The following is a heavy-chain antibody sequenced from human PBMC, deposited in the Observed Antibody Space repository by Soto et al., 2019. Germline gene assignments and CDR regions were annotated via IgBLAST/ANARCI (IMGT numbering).Heavy chain of an antibody. J-gene: IGHJ6*02. CDR1: VFTFRIFA. CDR3: ARGDREDIEEVVGVRPGEYSMDV. CDR2: ISYDGSRK. V-gene: IGHV3-30-3*01. Sequence: QVHLVESGGGVVQPGSSLRLCCAASVFTFRIFAMHWLRQSPGKGLEWVAVISYDGSRKADSVKGRFTVSRDNSWNTLYLLMNSLRAEDTAIYYCARGDREDIEEVVGVRPGEYSMDVWGQGTTVTVSS. D-gene: IGHD1-26*01.